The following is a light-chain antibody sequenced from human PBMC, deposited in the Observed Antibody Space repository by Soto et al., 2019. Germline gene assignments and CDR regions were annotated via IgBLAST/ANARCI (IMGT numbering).Light chain of an antibody. CDR1: SNDLGGYNY. J-gene: IGLJ2*01. Sequence: QSALTQPPSASGSPGQSVTISCTGSSNDLGGYNYVSWYQHHPGKAPKLIIYEVRERPSGVPDRFSGSKSDNTASLTVSGLQAEEEADYYCSSYGGSDNLIFGGGTKLTVL. V-gene: IGLV2-8*01. CDR3: SSYGGSDNLI. CDR2: EVR.